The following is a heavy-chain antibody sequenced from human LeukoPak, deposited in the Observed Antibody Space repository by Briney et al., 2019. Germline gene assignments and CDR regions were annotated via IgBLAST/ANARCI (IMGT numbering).Heavy chain of an antibody. D-gene: IGHD6-19*01. Sequence: GRSLRLSCAASGFTFSSYGMHWVRQAPGKGLEWVAVISYDGSNKYYADSVKGRFTISRDNSKNTLYPQMNSLRAEDTAVYYCATGDSSGFYYYYYGMDVWGQGTTVTVSS. CDR2: ISYDGSNK. V-gene: IGHV3-30*03. J-gene: IGHJ6*02. CDR3: ATGDSSGFYYYYYGMDV. CDR1: GFTFSSYG.